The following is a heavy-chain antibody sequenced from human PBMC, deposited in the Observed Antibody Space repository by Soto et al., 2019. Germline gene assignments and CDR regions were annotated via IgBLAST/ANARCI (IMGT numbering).Heavy chain of an antibody. Sequence: ASVKVSCKASGYTFTSYGISWVRQAPGQGLEWMGWISAYNGNTNYAQKFQGRVTITADESTSTAYMELSSLRSEDTAVYYCAREGLVLVPTTVNSDYYYYAMDVWGQGTTVTVSS. CDR2: ISAYNGNT. CDR1: GYTFTSYG. J-gene: IGHJ6*02. D-gene: IGHD2-2*01. V-gene: IGHV1-18*01. CDR3: AREGLVLVPTTVNSDYYYYAMDV.